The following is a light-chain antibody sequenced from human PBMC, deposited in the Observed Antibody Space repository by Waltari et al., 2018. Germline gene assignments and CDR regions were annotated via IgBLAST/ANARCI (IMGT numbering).Light chain of an antibody. J-gene: IGKJ4*01. CDR3: QQYHGSPPDLT. CDR2: GAS. Sequence: EIVLTQSPGTLTLSPGARATLSCRASQSVSSSYLVWYQQKPGQAPRLLIYGASSRATGIPDRFSGSGSGTDFTLTISRLEPEDFAVYYCQQYHGSPPDLTFGGGTKVEIK. CDR1: QSVSSSY. V-gene: IGKV3-20*01.